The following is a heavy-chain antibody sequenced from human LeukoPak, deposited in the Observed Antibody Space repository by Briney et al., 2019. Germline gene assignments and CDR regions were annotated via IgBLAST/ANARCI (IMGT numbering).Heavy chain of an antibody. CDR1: GFTFSSYG. J-gene: IGHJ4*02. CDR3: AKDPRARSGSYYDY. CDR2: IWYDGSNK. D-gene: IGHD1-26*01. V-gene: IGHV3-30*02. Sequence: GGSLRLSCAASGFTFSSYGMHWVRQAPGKGLEWVAFIWYDGSNKYYADSVKGRFTISRDNSKNTLFLQMNSLRAEDTAVYYCAKDPRARSGSYYDYWGQGTLVTVSS.